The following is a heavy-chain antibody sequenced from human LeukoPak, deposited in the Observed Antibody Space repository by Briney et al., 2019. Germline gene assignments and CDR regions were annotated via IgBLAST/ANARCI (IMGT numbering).Heavy chain of an antibody. Sequence: SETLSLTCGVSGGSVTSTNWWTWVRQPPGKGLEWIGEVRLDGKTHYNPSLQSRLAILVSLSENHISLRLTSVTAADTAVYYCAREGGFFRPLDYSGQGTLVTVSS. V-gene: IGHV4-4*02. CDR1: GGSVTSTNW. CDR2: VRLDGKT. D-gene: IGHD3-3*01. J-gene: IGHJ4*02. CDR3: AREGGFFRPLDY.